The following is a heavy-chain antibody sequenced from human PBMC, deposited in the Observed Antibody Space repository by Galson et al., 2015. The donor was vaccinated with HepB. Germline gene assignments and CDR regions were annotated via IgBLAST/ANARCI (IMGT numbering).Heavy chain of an antibody. V-gene: IGHV3-11*04. CDR1: GLSFTNAW. CDR3: ARQLLVGGGLDV. Sequence: SLRLSCAASGLSFTNAWMTWVRQAPGKGLEWLSYISSGGNTIYYADSVKGRFTISRDNSKNTLFLQMNGLTSEDTAVYYCARQLLVGGGLDVWGQGTTVIVSS. D-gene: IGHD6-13*01. CDR2: ISSGGNTI. J-gene: IGHJ6*02.